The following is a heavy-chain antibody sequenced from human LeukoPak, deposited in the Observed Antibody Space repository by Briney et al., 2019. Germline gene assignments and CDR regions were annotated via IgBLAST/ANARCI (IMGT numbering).Heavy chain of an antibody. CDR2: IYYSGSI. CDR1: GGSISSYY. J-gene: IGHJ3*02. D-gene: IGHD3-22*01. Sequence: PSETLSLTCTVSGGSISSYYWSWIRQPPGKGLEWIGYIYYSGSINYNPSLKSRVTISVDTSKNQFSLKLSSVTAADTAVYYCASHHYYYDSSNDAFDIWGQGTMVTVSS. CDR3: ASHHYYYDSSNDAFDI. V-gene: IGHV4-59*08.